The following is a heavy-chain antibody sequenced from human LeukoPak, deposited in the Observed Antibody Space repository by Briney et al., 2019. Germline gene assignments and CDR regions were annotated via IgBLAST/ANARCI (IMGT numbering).Heavy chain of an antibody. J-gene: IGHJ3*02. CDR2: IYYSGST. CDR3: SGGYNQDAFDI. V-gene: IGHV4-39*07. Sequence: SETLSLTCIVSSGSISSSTYYWGWIRQSPGKGLEWIGSIYYSGSTYYNPSLKSRVPISVDTSKNQFSLKLSSVTAADTAVYYCSGGYNQDAFDIWGQGTMVTVSS. CDR1: SGSISSSTYY. D-gene: IGHD5-24*01.